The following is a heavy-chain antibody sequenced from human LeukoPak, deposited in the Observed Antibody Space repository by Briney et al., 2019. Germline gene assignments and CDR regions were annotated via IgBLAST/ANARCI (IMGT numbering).Heavy chain of an antibody. J-gene: IGHJ3*02. CDR2: IYYSGST. CDR1: GGSIRSSTYY. Sequence: SETLSLTCTVSGGSIRSSTYYWGWIRQTPGKRLEWIWSIYYSGSTYYKPSLRSRVTISVDTSKNQLSLKLSSVTAADTAVYYCARPLYGSGRYAFDIWGQGTMVTVSS. V-gene: IGHV4-39*01. D-gene: IGHD3-10*01. CDR3: ARPLYGSGRYAFDI.